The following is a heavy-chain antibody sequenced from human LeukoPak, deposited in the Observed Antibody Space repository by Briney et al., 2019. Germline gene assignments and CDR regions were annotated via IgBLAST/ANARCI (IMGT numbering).Heavy chain of an antibody. CDR3: ARFQVATIEGS. D-gene: IGHD5-12*01. Sequence: PSETLSLTCAVYGGSFSGYYWSWIRQPPGKGLEWIGEINHSGSTNYNPSLKSRVTISVDTSKNQFSLKLSSVTAADTAVYHCARFQVATIEGSWGQGTLVTVSS. J-gene: IGHJ4*02. CDR1: GGSFSGYY. V-gene: IGHV4-34*01. CDR2: INHSGST.